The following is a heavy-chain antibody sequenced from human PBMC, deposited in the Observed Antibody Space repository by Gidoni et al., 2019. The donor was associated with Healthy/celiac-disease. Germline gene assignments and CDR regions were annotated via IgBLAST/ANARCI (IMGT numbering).Heavy chain of an antibody. V-gene: IGHV3-23*01. CDR1: GFTFSSYA. Sequence: EVQLLESGGGLVQPGGSLRLSCAASGFTFSSYAMSWVRQAPGKGLEWVSAISGSGGSTYYADSVKGRFTISRDNSKNTLYLQMNSLRAEDTAVYYCAKVQISGYYDSSGYLDWGQGTLVTVSS. D-gene: IGHD3-22*01. J-gene: IGHJ4*02. CDR2: ISGSGGST. CDR3: AKVQISGYYDSSGYLD.